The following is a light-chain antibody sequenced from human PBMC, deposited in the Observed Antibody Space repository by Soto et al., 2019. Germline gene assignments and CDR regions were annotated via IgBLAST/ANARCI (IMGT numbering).Light chain of an antibody. CDR1: QSISSW. Sequence: DIQMTQSPSTLSASVGDRVTITCRASQSISSWLAWYQQKPGKAPKLLIYKASSLESGVPSRFSGSGSGTEFTLTISSLQPDDFATYYCQQYNSYITFGQGRRLEIK. CDR2: KAS. V-gene: IGKV1-5*03. CDR3: QQYNSYIT. J-gene: IGKJ5*01.